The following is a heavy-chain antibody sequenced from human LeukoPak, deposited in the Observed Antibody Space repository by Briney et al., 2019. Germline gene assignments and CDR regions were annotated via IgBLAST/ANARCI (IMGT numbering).Heavy chain of an antibody. CDR1: GYTFTGYY. V-gene: IGHV1-2*02. CDR2: INPNSGGT. J-gene: IGHJ4*02. D-gene: IGHD3-22*01. CDR3: ARDTYYYDSSGYYPTGTVDY. Sequence: ASVKVSCKASGYTFTGYYMHWVRQAPGQGLEWMGWINPNSGGTNYAQKFQGRVTMTRDTSISTAYMELSRLRSDDTAVYYCARDTYYYDSSGYYPTGTVDYWGQGTLVTVSS.